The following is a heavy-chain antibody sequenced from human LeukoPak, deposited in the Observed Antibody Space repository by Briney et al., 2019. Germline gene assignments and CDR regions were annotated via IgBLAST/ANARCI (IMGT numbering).Heavy chain of an antibody. CDR3: ARVEASGYDYGAFDY. V-gene: IGHV3-7*03. CDR2: IKQDGSAK. J-gene: IGHJ4*02. D-gene: IGHD5-12*01. CDR1: GFTFNRYW. Sequence: GGSLRLSCAASGFTFNRYWMSWVRQAPGKELQWVANIKQDGSAKYYVDSVKGRFTISRDNAKNPLCLQMNSLRAEDTAVYYCARVEASGYDYGAFDYWGQGTLVTVSS.